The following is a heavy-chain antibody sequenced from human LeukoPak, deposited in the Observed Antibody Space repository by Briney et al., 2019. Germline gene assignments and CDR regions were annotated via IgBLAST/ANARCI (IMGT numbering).Heavy chain of an antibody. CDR2: IKRKIDGETT. J-gene: IGHJ6*02. CDR1: GISFSNAW. V-gene: IGHV3-15*01. CDR3: ARDSPVSGIFGVEDYYYYGMDV. Sequence: KPGESLRLSCAGSGISFSNAWMSWVRQAPGKGLEWVGRIKRKIDGETTDYAAPVKGRFTISRVDPENTLYLQMNSLRDEDTAVYYCARDSPVSGIFGVEDYYYYGMDVWGQGTTVTVSS. D-gene: IGHD3-3*01.